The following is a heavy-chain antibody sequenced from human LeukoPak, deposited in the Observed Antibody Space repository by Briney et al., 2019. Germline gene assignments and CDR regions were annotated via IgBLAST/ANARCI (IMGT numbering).Heavy chain of an antibody. V-gene: IGHV7-4-1*02. CDR3: ARGVRYFDWPFDY. Sequence: ASVKVSCKASGYTFTGHYMHWVRQAPGQGLEWMGWINTNTGNPTYAQGFTGRFVFSLDTSVSTAYLQISSLKAEDTAVYYCARGVRYFDWPFDYWGQGTLVTVSS. CDR1: GYTFTGHY. D-gene: IGHD3-9*01. CDR2: INTNTGNP. J-gene: IGHJ4*02.